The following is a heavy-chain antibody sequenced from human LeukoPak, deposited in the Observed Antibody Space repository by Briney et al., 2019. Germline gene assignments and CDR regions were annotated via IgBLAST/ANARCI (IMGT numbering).Heavy chain of an antibody. D-gene: IGHD3-3*01. V-gene: IGHV4-34*01. CDR3: ARERGGGGFGVVIKRSYYYMDV. Sequence: SETLSLTCAVYGGSFSGYYWSWIRQPPGKGLEWIGEINHSGSTNSNPSLKSRVTISVDTSKNQFSLKLSSVTAADTAVYYCARERGGGGFGVVIKRSYYYMDVWGKGTTVTVSS. J-gene: IGHJ6*03. CDR2: INHSGST. CDR1: GGSFSGYY.